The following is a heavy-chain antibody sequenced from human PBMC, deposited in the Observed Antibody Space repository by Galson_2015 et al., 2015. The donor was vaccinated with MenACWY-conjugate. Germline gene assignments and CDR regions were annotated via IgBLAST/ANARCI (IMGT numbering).Heavy chain of an antibody. V-gene: IGHV3-33*01. CDR2: IWYDGSNK. D-gene: IGHD3-10*01. CDR3: ARGYYYGSGSLSMRY. CDR1: GFTFSSYG. Sequence: SLRLSCAASGFTFSSYGMHWVRQAPGKGLEWVAVIWYDGSNKYYADSVKGRFTISRDNSKNTLYLQMNSLRAEDTAVYYCARGYYYGSGSLSMRYWGQGTLVTVSS. J-gene: IGHJ4*02.